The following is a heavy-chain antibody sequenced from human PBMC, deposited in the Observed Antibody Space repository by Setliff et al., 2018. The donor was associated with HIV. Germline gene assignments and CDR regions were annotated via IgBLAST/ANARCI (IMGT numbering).Heavy chain of an antibody. CDR2: IDFSGTT. V-gene: IGHV4-39*01. CDR3: ARRGMWSYETGGNPTATFDY. CDR1: GGSINSRSYY. D-gene: IGHD2-8*02. J-gene: IGHJ4*02. Sequence: PSETLSLTCTVSGGSINSRSYYWAWIRQPPGKGLEWVASIDFSGTTYYNPSLKNRVTISVDTSKNQFSLKLRSVTAADTAVYYCARRGMWSYETGGNPTATFDYWGQGVLVTVSS.